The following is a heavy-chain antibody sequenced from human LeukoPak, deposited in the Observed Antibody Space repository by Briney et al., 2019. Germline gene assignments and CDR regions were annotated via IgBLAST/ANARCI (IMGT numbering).Heavy chain of an antibody. Sequence: GASVKVSCKASGGTFSSYAISWVRQAPGQGLEWMGGIIPIFGTANYAQKLQGRVTMTTDTSTSTAYMELRSLRSDDTAVYYCARQHCSSTSCYFDYWGQGTLVTVSS. CDR1: GGTFSSYA. D-gene: IGHD2-2*01. CDR2: IIPIFGTA. CDR3: ARQHCSSTSCYFDY. J-gene: IGHJ4*02. V-gene: IGHV1-69*05.